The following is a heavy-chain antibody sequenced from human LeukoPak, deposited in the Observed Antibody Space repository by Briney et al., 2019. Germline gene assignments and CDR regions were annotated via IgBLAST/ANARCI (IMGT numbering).Heavy chain of an antibody. D-gene: IGHD6-13*01. CDR3: ARDPGYSSSWYSTLRVDY. Sequence: GGSLRLSCAASGFTFSSYAMSWVRQAPGKGLEWVSAISGSGGTTYYADSVKGRFTISRDNSKNTLYLQMNSLRAEDTAVYYCARDPGYSSSWYSTLRVDYWGQGTLVTVSS. CDR2: ISGSGGTT. J-gene: IGHJ4*02. CDR1: GFTFSSYA. V-gene: IGHV3-23*01.